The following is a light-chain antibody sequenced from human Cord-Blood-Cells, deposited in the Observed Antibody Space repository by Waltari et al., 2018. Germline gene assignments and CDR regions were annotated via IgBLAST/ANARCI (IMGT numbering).Light chain of an antibody. CDR1: QSVLYSSNNKND. Sequence: DIVMTQSPDYLAVSLGERATINCKSSQSVLYSSNNKNDLAWYQQKPGQPPKLLIYWASTRESGVPDRFSGSGSVTDFTLTISSLQAEDVAVYYCQQYYSTPYTFGQGTKLEIK. CDR3: QQYYSTPYT. J-gene: IGKJ2*01. V-gene: IGKV4-1*01. CDR2: WAS.